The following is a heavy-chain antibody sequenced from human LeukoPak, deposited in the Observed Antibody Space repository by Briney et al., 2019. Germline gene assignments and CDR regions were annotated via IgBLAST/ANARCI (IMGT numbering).Heavy chain of an antibody. D-gene: IGHD2-15*01. V-gene: IGHV1-2*02. CDR1: GYTLTGYY. CDR3: ARDHAFVYCSGGTCYDDY. Sequence: ASVKVSCKASGYTLTGYYMHWVRQAPGQGLEWMGWINPNSGDTHYAQKFQSRVTMTRDTSINTAYMELSRLRSDDTAVYYCARDHAFVYCSGGTCYDDYWGQGSLVTVSS. J-gene: IGHJ4*02. CDR2: INPNSGDT.